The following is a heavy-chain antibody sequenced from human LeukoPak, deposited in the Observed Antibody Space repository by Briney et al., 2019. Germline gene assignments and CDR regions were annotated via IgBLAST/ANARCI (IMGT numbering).Heavy chain of an antibody. CDR2: IWYDGSNQ. V-gene: IGHV3-33*01. CDR1: GFTFRNHG. J-gene: IGHJ4*02. CDR3: ARDRQLQYFGY. D-gene: IGHD3-9*01. Sequence: GTSLRLSCAASGFTFRNHGMHWVRQAPGKGLEWVAVIWYDGSNQLYADSVKGRFTISRDNSKNTLHLQMNSLRAEDTAVYYCARDRQLQYFGYWGQGTLVTVSS.